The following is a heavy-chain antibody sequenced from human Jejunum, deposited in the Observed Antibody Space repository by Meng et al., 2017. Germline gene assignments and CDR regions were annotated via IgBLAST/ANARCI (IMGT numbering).Heavy chain of an antibody. CDR1: GFIFRNYA. CDR3: SKRGSDAVYFDS. D-gene: IGHD2-15*01. CDR2: ISGGGAGS. J-gene: IGHJ4*02. Sequence: DVQLVWSGGELVPPGGSVGLSCAVSGFIFRNYAMSWVRQAAGKGLEWVAHISGGGAGSEYAESVKGRFAISRDNSKDTLFLRMSSLRAEDTAIYYCSKRGSDAVYFDSWGQGNLVTVSS. V-gene: IGHV3-23*04.